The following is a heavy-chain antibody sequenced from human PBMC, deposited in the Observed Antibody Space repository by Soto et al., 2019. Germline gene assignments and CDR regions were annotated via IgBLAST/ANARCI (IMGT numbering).Heavy chain of an antibody. CDR2: IYHSGST. CDR1: GYSISSGYY. Sequence: SETLSLTCAVSGYSISSGYYWGWIRQPPGKGLEWIGSIYHSGSTYYNPSLKSRVTISVDTSKNQFSLKLSSVTAADTAVYYCARRGRLRAYWFDPWGQGTLVTVSS. V-gene: IGHV4-38-2*01. CDR3: ARRGRLRAYWFDP. D-gene: IGHD5-12*01. J-gene: IGHJ5*02.